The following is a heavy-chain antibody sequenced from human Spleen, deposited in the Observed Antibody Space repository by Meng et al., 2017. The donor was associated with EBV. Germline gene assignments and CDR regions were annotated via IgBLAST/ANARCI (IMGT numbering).Heavy chain of an antibody. V-gene: IGHV1-18*01. J-gene: IGHJ4*02. CDR1: GYNFPKYG. CDR2: ISASAYGGGT. CDR3: ARTNALDS. Sequence: QVNLVQSRPRVKKPGASVKVSCESAGYNFPKYGISWVRQAPGQGLEWMGSISASAYGGGTKYAQKFQGRVTMTADTSTATAYLELRSLTYDDTAVYYCARTNALDSWGQGTLVTVSS.